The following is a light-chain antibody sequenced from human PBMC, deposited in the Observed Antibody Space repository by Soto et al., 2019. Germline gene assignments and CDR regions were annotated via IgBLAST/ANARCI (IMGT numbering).Light chain of an antibody. Sequence: DIQMTQSPSSLSASVGYRVTITCRASQSISSYLNWYQQKPGKAPKLLIYAASSLQSGVTSRFSGSGSGTDFTLTISSLQTEYFVTYYCQKSYSTPLTFGGGTKVEIK. CDR1: QSISSY. V-gene: IGKV1-39*01. CDR2: AAS. CDR3: QKSYSTPLT. J-gene: IGKJ4*01.